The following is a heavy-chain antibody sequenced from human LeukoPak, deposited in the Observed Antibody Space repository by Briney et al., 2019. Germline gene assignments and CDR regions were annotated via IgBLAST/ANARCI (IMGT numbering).Heavy chain of an antibody. CDR1: GGSFSGYY. V-gene: IGHV4-34*01. CDR3: ARGYYDSSGYYAYYYYYYMDV. D-gene: IGHD3-22*01. CDR2: INHSGST. J-gene: IGHJ6*03. Sequence: PSETLSLTCAVYGGSFSGYYWSWIRQPPGKGLEWIGEINHSGSTNYNPSLKSRVTISVDTSKNQFSLKLSSVTAADTAVYYCARGYYDSSGYYAYYYYYYMDVWGKGTTVTISS.